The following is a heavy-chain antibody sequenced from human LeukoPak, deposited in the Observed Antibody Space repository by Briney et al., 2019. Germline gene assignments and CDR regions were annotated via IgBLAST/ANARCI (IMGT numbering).Heavy chain of an antibody. Sequence: PAETLSLTCTVSGGSISSYYWSWVRQPPGKGLEWIGYIYYSGSTNYNPSLKSRVTISVDTSKNQFSLKLSSVTAADTAVYYCARGSGFDAFGIWGQGTMVTVSS. D-gene: IGHD3-10*01. CDR1: GGSISSYY. CDR3: ARGSGFDAFGI. V-gene: IGHV4-59*01. J-gene: IGHJ3*02. CDR2: IYYSGST.